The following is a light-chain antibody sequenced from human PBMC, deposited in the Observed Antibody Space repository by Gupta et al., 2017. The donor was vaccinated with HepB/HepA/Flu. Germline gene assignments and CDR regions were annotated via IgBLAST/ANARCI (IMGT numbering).Light chain of an antibody. V-gene: IGLV3-19*01. J-gene: IGLJ2*01. Sequence: SSELTQDPAVSVAFGQTVRITCQGDRLRSYYASWYQQKPGQAPVLVIYGKNNRPSGIPERFSGSSSGNTASLTITGAQAEEEADYYCNSRDSSGNHLGVFGGGTKLTVL. CDR2: GKN. CDR1: RLRSYY. CDR3: NSRDSSGNHLGV.